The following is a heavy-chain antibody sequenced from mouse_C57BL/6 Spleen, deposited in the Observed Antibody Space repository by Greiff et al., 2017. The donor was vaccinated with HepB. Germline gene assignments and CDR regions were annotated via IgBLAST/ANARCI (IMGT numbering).Heavy chain of an antibody. CDR1: GYTFTSYW. CDR3: ARSGSSYEGFAY. D-gene: IGHD1-1*01. CDR2: IDPSDSYT. V-gene: IGHV1-59*01. Sequence: VQLQQPGAELVRPGTSVKLSCKASGYTFTSYWMHWVKQRPGQGLEWIGVIDPSDSYTNYNQKFKGKATLTVDTSSSTAYMQLSSLTSEDSAVYYCARSGSSYEGFAYWGQGTLVTVSA. J-gene: IGHJ3*01.